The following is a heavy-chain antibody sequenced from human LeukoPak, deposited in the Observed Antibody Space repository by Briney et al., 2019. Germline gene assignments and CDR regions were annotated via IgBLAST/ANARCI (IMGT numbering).Heavy chain of an antibody. Sequence: SVKVSCKASGYTFTSYGISWVRQAPGQGLEWRGWISAYDGSTNYAQNLQGRVTMTTDTSTTTAYMELRSLRSDDTAVYYCARDYYYYGMDVWGQGTTVTVSS. CDR1: GYTFTSYG. J-gene: IGHJ6*02. CDR3: ARDYYYYGMDV. CDR2: ISAYDGST. V-gene: IGHV1-18*01.